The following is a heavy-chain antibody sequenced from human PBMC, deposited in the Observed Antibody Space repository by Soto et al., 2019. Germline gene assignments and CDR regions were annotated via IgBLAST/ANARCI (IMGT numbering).Heavy chain of an antibody. CDR2: IIPIFGTA. CDR3: ARDRGYSYGLWWFDP. J-gene: IGHJ5*02. D-gene: IGHD5-18*01. V-gene: IGHV1-69*13. Sequence: SVKVSCKASGGTFSSYAISWVRQAPGQGLEWMGGIIPIFGTANYAQKFQGRVTITADESTSTAYMELSSLRSEDTAVYYCARDRGYSYGLWWFDPWGQGTLVTVSS. CDR1: GGTFSSYA.